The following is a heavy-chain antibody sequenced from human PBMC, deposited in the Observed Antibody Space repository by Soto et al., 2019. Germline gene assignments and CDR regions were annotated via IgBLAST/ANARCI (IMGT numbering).Heavy chain of an antibody. CDR1: GFTFSSYA. CDR3: AKESSPILTGYYMYYYMDV. CDR2: ISGSGGST. J-gene: IGHJ6*03. Sequence: GGSLRLSCAASGFTFSSYAMSWVRQAPGKGLEWVSAISGSGGSTYYADSVKGRFTISRDNSKNTLYLQMNSLRAEDTAVYYCAKESSPILTGYYMYYYMDVWGKGTTVTVSS. D-gene: IGHD3-9*01. V-gene: IGHV3-23*01.